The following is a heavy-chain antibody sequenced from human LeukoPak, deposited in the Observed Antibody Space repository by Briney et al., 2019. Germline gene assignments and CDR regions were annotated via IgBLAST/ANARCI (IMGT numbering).Heavy chain of an antibody. J-gene: IGHJ4*02. CDR3: AKDRGIVVVPAAIDY. V-gene: IGHV3-30*02. CDR2: IRYDGSNK. Sequence: GGSLRLSCAASGFTFSSYGMHWVRQAPGKGLGWVAFIRYDGSNKYYADSVKGRFTISRDNSKNTLYLQMNSLRAEDTAVYYCAKDRGIVVVPAAIDYWGQGTLVTVSS. CDR1: GFTFSSYG. D-gene: IGHD2-2*01.